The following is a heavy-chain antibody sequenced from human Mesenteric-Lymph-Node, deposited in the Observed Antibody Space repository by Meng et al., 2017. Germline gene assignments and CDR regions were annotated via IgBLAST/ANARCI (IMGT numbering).Heavy chain of an antibody. CDR1: GYSFSAYY. CDR3: ARSLDLWGNYRHFDY. Sequence: QGRLWQLGGEVKKPGASLKVSCKSSGYSFSAYYIHWVRQAPGQGLEWMGWISPYNGATRYAQNFQGRVAMTKDTSITTSYMDLSSRSSDDTAMYYCARSLDLWGNYRHFDYWGQGTLVTVSS. V-gene: IGHV1-2*02. CDR2: ISPYNGAT. D-gene: IGHD3-16*02. J-gene: IGHJ4*02.